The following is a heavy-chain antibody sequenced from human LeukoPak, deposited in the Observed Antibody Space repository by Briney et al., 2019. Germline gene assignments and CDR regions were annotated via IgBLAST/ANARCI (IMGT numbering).Heavy chain of an antibody. CDR2: IYYSGST. D-gene: IGHD3-3*01. CDR1: GGSISSSSYY. J-gene: IGHJ5*02. CDR3: ARDSDDFWSGYYLTFIWFDP. Sequence: SETLSLTCTVSGGSISSSSYYWGWIRQPPGKGLEWIVSIYYSGSTYYNPSLKSRVTISVDTSKNQFSLKLSSVTAADTAVYYGARDSDDFWSGYYLTFIWFDPWGQGTLVTVSS. V-gene: IGHV4-39*07.